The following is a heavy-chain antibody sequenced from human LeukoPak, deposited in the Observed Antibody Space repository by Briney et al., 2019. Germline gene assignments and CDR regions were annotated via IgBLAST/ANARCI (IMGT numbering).Heavy chain of an antibody. CDR2: INQDGSEK. Sequence: PGGSLRLSCAASGFTFSSYRMSWVRQAPGKGLEWVANINQDGSEKYYVDSVKGRFTISRDNAKNSLYLQMNSLRAEDTAVYYCARETEPTYYDILTGRARVWYFDYWGQGTLVTVSS. CDR3: ARETEPTYYDILTGRARVWYFDY. CDR1: GFTFSSYR. V-gene: IGHV3-7*01. J-gene: IGHJ4*02. D-gene: IGHD3-9*01.